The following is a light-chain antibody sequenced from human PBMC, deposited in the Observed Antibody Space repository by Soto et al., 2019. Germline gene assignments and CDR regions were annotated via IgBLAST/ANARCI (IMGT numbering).Light chain of an antibody. CDR3: CSYGGSYTYV. CDR2: DVS. J-gene: IGLJ1*01. Sequence: QSALTQPRSVSGSPGQSVTISCTGTSSDVGGYNFVSWYQQHPGKAPKVMIYDVSKWPSGVPDRFSGSKSGNTASLTISGLQAEDEAHYYCCSYGGSYTYVFGTGTKVTVL. CDR1: SSDVGGYNF. V-gene: IGLV2-11*01.